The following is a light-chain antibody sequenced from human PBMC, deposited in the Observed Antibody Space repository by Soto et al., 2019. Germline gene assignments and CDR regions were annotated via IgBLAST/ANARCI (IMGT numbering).Light chain of an antibody. CDR3: SAWDDRLNGHLV. CDR1: TSNIGSHS. CDR2: SND. V-gene: IGLV1-44*01. Sequence: QSVLIQPPSVSGAPGQTVTIPCAGSTSNIGSHSVNWYKQLPGSAPKVVILSNDERPSGVPDRISGSKSGTSASLAISGLQLEDEADYHCSAWDDRLNGHLVFGGGTKLTVL. J-gene: IGLJ2*01.